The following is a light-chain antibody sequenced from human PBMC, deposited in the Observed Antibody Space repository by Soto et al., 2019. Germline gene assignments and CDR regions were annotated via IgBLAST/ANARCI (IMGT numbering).Light chain of an antibody. Sequence: IHMTQSPSSLSASVGDRVTITCRASQRITTYLNWYQQKPGKAPKLLISTAATLQGGVPSRFSGSGSGTDFTLTITTLQPEDFAPSFCQQSYSTPYTFGQGTKLEIK. CDR3: QQSYSTPYT. CDR1: QRITTY. J-gene: IGKJ2*01. V-gene: IGKV1-39*01. CDR2: TAA.